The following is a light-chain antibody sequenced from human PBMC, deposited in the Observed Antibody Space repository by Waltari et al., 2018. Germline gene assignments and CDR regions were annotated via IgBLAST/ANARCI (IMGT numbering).Light chain of an antibody. CDR2: SAS. V-gene: IGKV3-20*01. CDR1: QGVGGNY. Sequence: DIVLTQSPGPLSVSPGERATLSCRASQGVGGNYVAWYHQKPGQAPRLLIYSASTRATGIPDRFSAAGSGTDFTLTISRLEPEDFAVYHCQHYGRSVTFGPGTKVNI. J-gene: IGKJ3*01. CDR3: QHYGRSVT.